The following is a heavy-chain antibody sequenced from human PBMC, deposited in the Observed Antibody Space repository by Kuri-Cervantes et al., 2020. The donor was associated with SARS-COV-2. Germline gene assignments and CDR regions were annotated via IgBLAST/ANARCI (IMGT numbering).Heavy chain of an antibody. V-gene: IGHV1-18*04. CDR3: ARDHMQLKGMDV. Sequence: ASVKVSCEASGYTFTSYGISWVRQAPGQGLEWMGWISAYNGNTNYAQKLQGRVTMTTDTSTSTAYMEMRSLRSDDTAVYYCARDHMQLKGMDVWGQGTTVTVSS. CDR1: GYTFTSYG. J-gene: IGHJ6*02. CDR2: ISAYNGNT. D-gene: IGHD6-13*01.